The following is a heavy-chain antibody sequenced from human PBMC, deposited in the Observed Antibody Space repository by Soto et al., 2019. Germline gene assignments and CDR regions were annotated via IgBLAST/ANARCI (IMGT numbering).Heavy chain of an antibody. D-gene: IGHD3-10*01. V-gene: IGHV3-23*01. CDR3: AKIPTGSGSSKFDY. J-gene: IGHJ4*02. CDR2: ISGSGSFT. Sequence: LRLSCAASGFTFRTYAMNWVRQAPGKGLEWISAISGSGSFTHYADSVRGRFTISRDNSQNQLYLQMNNLRGDDTAMYYCAKIPTGSGSSKFDYWGQGIKVTVSS. CDR1: GFTFRTYA.